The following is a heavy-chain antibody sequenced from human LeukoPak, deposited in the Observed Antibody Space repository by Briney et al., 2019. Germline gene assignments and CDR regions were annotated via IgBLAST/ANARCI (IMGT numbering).Heavy chain of an antibody. Sequence: ASVKVSCKASGYTFTSYDINWVRQATGQGLEWMGWMNPNSGDTNYAQKFQGRATMTRDTSISTAYMELSRLRSDDTAVYYCARVSSIAVAGREAFDIWGQGTMVTVSS. J-gene: IGHJ3*02. CDR3: ARVSSIAVAGREAFDI. V-gene: IGHV1-2*02. CDR1: GYTFTSYD. CDR2: MNPNSGDT. D-gene: IGHD6-19*01.